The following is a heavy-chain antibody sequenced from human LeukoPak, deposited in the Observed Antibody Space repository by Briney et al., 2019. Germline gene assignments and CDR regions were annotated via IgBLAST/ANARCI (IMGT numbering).Heavy chain of an antibody. D-gene: IGHD6-13*01. CDR3: ARSPCSWYERGCRWFDP. J-gene: IGHJ5*02. V-gene: IGHV4-4*02. CDR2: IYHSGST. CDR1: GGSISNYY. Sequence: TSETLSLTCTVSGGSISNYYWSWVRQPPGKGLEWIGEIYHSGSTNYNPSLKSRVTMSVDKSKNQFSLKLSSVTAADTAVYYCARSPCSWYERGCRWFDPWGQGTLVTVS.